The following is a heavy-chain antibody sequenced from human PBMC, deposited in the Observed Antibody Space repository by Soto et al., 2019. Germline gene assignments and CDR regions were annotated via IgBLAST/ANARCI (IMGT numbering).Heavy chain of an antibody. CDR2: MNPNTGNT. CDR3: ARGFSSYSDF. V-gene: IGHV1-8*01. Sequence: QVQLVQSGAEVVKPGASVKVSCKAYGYTFTDYDIHWVRQAAGRGLEWMGWMNPNTGNTAYAQKFQGRLTLSRDTSMGTAYMDLSSLTSDDTAVYYCARGFSSYSDFGAQGTLVTVSS. J-gene: IGHJ4*02. CDR1: GYTFTDYD. D-gene: IGHD6-13*01.